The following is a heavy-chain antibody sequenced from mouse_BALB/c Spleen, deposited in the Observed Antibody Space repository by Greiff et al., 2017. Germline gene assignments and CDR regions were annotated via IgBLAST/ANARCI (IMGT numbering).Heavy chain of an antibody. J-gene: IGHJ3*01. CDR1: GFTFSSFG. D-gene: IGHD2-14*01. CDR3: ARERYDGQGFAY. CDR2: ISSGSSTI. V-gene: IGHV5-17*02. Sequence: EVKLVESGGGLVQPGGSRKLSCAASGFTFSSFGMHWVRQAPEKGLAWVAYISSGSSTIYYADTVKGRFTISRDNPKNTLFLQMTSLRSEDTAMYYCARERYDGQGFAYWGQGTLVTVSA.